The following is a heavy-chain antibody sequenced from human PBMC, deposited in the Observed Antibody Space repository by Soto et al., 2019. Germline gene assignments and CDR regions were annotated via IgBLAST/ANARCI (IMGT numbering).Heavy chain of an antibody. J-gene: IGHJ4*02. CDR1: GFTFINYA. Sequence: GGSLRLSCAASGFTFINYAMHWVRQAPGKGLEWVAVISYDGSNKYYADSVKGRFTISRDNSKNTMYPQMNSLSAEDTAVYHCARDQVKGTMTILWGQGTMVTVYS. V-gene: IGHV3-30-3*01. CDR3: ARDQVKGTMTIL. CDR2: ISYDGSNK. D-gene: IGHD4-17*01.